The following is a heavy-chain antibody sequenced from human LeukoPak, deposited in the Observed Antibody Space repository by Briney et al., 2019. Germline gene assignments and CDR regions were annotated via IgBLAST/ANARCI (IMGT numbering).Heavy chain of an antibody. J-gene: IGHJ5*02. Sequence: ASVKVSCKASGYTFTGYYMHWVRQAPGQGLEWMGWINPNSGGTNYAQKFQGRVTMTRDTSISTAYMELSRLRSDDTAVYYCARGEEQLAGRGLFDPWGQGTLVTVSS. D-gene: IGHD6-6*01. CDR3: ARGEEQLAGRGLFDP. CDR1: GYTFTGYY. V-gene: IGHV1-2*02. CDR2: INPNSGGT.